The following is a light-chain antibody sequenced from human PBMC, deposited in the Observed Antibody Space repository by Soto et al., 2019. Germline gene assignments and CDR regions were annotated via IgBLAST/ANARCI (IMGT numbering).Light chain of an antibody. V-gene: IGKV1-17*01. CDR1: QDISSR. J-gene: IGKJ3*01. CDR3: LQHNTYPFT. CDR2: AAS. Sequence: DIQMTQSPSSLSASVGDRVTITCRASQDISSRVGWFQQQPGKAPKRLIYAASTLESGVPSRFSGSRSGTEFTLTISSLQPEDFATSSCLQHNTYPFTFGPGNKVDIK.